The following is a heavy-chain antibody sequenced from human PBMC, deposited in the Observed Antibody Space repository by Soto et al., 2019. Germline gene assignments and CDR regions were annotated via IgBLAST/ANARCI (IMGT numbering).Heavy chain of an antibody. CDR2: VTGGGHTT. CDR1: GFTFSRYA. V-gene: IGHV3-23*01. D-gene: IGHD3-10*01. J-gene: IGHJ6*02. Sequence: EAQLFVSGGGLLQPEGSLRLSCAASGFTFSRYAMSWVRQAPGKGLELVSTVTGGGHTTYNADSVNGRFTISRDNSKNTLNLQRNNLRAEDTSIYYCASSSGDLDVYGMDIWGPGTTVTVSS. CDR3: ASSSGDLDVYGMDI.